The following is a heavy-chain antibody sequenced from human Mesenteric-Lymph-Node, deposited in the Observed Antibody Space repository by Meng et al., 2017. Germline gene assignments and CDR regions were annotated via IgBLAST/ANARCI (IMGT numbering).Heavy chain of an antibody. CDR2: IIPIFGTA. J-gene: IGHJ4*02. D-gene: IGHD3-10*01. V-gene: IGHV1-69*06. CDR3: ARGPSLHGSGSYYY. Sequence: SVKVSCKASGGTFSSYAISWVRQAPGQGLEWMGGIIPIFGTANYTQKFQGRVTITADKSTSTAYMELSSLRSEDTAVYYCARGPSLHGSGSYYYWGQGTLVTVSS. CDR1: GGTFSSYA.